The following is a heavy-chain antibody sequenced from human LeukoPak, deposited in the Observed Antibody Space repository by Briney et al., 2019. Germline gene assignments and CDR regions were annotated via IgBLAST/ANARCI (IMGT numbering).Heavy chain of an antibody. CDR1: GGSISSGNYY. CDR3: ARAYSNYEVDYFDY. D-gene: IGHD4-11*01. CDR2: IYTSGST. J-gene: IGHJ4*02. V-gene: IGHV4-61*02. Sequence: PSETLSLTCTVSGGSISSGNYYWNWIRQPAGKGLEWIGRIYTSGSTNYNPSLKSRVTISVDTSKNQFSLKLSSVTAADTAVYYCARAYSNYEVDYFDYWGQGILVTVSS.